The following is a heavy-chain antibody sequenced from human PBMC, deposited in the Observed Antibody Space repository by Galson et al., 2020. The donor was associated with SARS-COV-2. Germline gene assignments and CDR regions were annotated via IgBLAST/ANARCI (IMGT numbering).Heavy chain of an antibody. CDR1: GFTFSDFA. J-gene: IGHJ4*02. CDR2: ISSNGGTS. Sequence: GESLKISCSASGFTFSDFAMHWVRQDPGKGLEYVSAISSNGGTSFYADSVNGRFTMSRDNAKNTFYLQMTGLRVEDTAFYYCLSFSSTRDNYWGQGTLVTVTS. V-gene: IGHV3-64D*09. D-gene: IGHD6-13*01. CDR3: LSFSSTRDNY.